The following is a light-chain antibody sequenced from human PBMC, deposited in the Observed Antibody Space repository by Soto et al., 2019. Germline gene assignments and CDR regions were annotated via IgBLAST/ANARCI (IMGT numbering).Light chain of an antibody. J-gene: IGKJ1*01. CDR2: KAS. CDR1: QSISSW. V-gene: IGKV1-5*03. Sequence: DIQMTQSPSTLSASVGDRVTITCRASQSISSWLAWYQQKPGKAPKLLIYKASTLKSGVPSRFSGSGSGTEFTLTISSLQPDDFATYFCQQAKIFPLTYGQGTKVDI. CDR3: QQAKIFPLT.